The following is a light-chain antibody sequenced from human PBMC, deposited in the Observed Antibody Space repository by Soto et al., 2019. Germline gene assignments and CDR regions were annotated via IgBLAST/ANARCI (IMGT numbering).Light chain of an antibody. J-gene: IGKJ5*01. Sequence: EMVLTQSPGTLSLSPGERATLSCRASQSISSNSLAWYQQKPGQAPRLFIYGASSRATGIPDRFIGSGSGTHFTLTISRLEPEDFALYYCQQYGSSPTFGQGTRLEIK. CDR1: QSISSNS. CDR2: GAS. CDR3: QQYGSSPT. V-gene: IGKV3-20*01.